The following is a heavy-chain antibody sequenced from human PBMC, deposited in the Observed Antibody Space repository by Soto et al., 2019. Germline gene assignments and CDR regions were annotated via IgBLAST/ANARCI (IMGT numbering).Heavy chain of an antibody. J-gene: IGHJ6*02. Sequence: PSETLSLTCAVSGDSISSVNWWSWVRQSPGQGLEWIGDIYHTGITNYNPSLQSRVTISVDKSKNEFSLNLTSVTAADTAVYYCARDRLMATAGTARHHFGLDVWGQGTTVTVSS. V-gene: IGHV4-4*02. D-gene: IGHD5-18*01. CDR1: GDSISSVNW. CDR2: IYHTGIT. CDR3: ARDRLMATAGTARHHFGLDV.